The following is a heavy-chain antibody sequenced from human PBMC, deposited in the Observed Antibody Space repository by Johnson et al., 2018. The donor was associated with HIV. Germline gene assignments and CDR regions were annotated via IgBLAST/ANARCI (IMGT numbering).Heavy chain of an antibody. CDR2: ISWNSGSI. CDR1: GFKFDDYA. V-gene: IGHV3-9*01. CDR3: AKDIVYGVYGSQGAFHI. D-gene: IGHD4-17*01. Sequence: VQLVESGGGLAEPGRSLRLSCEASGFKFDDYAMHWVRQFPGKGLEWVSGISWNSGSIDYADSVKGRFTISRDNPKKSLYLQMNGLRAEDTGIYYCAKDIVYGVYGSQGAFHIWGRGTMVKVSS. J-gene: IGHJ3*02.